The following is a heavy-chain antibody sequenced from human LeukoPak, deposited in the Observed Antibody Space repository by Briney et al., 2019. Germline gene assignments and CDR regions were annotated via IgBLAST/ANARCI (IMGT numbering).Heavy chain of an antibody. CDR1: GGSFSGYY. V-gene: IGHV4-34*01. CDR3: ASQIYYYDSSGKSDY. J-gene: IGHJ4*02. CDR2: INHSGST. D-gene: IGHD3-22*01. Sequence: SETLSLTCAVYGGSFSGYYWSWIRQPPGKGLEWIGEINHSGSTNYNPSLKSRVTISVDTSKNQFSLKLSSVTAADTAVYYCASQIYYYDSSGKSDYWGQGTLVTVSS.